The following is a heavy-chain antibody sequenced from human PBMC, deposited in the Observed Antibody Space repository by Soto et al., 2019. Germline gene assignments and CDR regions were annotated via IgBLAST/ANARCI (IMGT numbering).Heavy chain of an antibody. J-gene: IGHJ4*02. CDR1: GFTFSTYA. Sequence: RRLSCAASGFTFSTYAMQWVRQAPGKGLEWLAVISYSGGNKFYADSVKGRFTISRDNSKNTLNLQMNSLRPEDTAVYYCARDGAAAGTFDYWGQGTLVTVSS. V-gene: IGHV3-30-3*01. CDR3: ARDGAAAGTFDY. CDR2: ISYSGGNK. D-gene: IGHD6-13*01.